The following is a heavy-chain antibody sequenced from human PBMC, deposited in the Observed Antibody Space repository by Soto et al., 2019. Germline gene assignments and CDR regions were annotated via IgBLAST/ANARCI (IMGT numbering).Heavy chain of an antibody. Sequence: PVGSLRLSCAASGFTFSSYGMHWVRQAPGKGLEWVAVISYDGSNKYYADSVKGRFTISRDNSKNTLYLQMNSLRAEDTAVYYCAKDYYDSSGYYYSDYWGQGTLVTVSS. CDR1: GFTFSSYG. J-gene: IGHJ4*02. V-gene: IGHV3-30*18. D-gene: IGHD3-22*01. CDR3: AKDYYDSSGYYYSDY. CDR2: ISYDGSNK.